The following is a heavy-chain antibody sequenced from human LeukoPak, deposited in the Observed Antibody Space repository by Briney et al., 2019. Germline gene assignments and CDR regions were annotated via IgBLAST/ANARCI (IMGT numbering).Heavy chain of an antibody. CDR1: GFTFSSYG. CDR2: ISGSGGST. CDR3: AKDRAITFGGVIVPVFGY. V-gene: IGHV3-23*01. D-gene: IGHD3-16*02. Sequence: GGSLRLSCAASGFTFSSYGMSWVRQAPGKGLEWVSAISGSGGSTYYADSVKGRFTISRDNSKNTLYLQMNSLRAEDTAVYYCAKDRAITFGGVIVPVFGYWGQGTLVTVSS. J-gene: IGHJ4*02.